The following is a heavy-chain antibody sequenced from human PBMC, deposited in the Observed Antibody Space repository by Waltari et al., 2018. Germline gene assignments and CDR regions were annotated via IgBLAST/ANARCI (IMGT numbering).Heavy chain of an antibody. CDR2: INPSGGST. CDR1: GYTFTRYY. J-gene: IGHJ4*02. Sequence: QVQLVQSGAEVKKPGTSVKVSCKASGYTFTRYYMHWIRQAPGKGLEWMGIINPSGGSTSYEQKFQGRVTMTRDTSTSTVYMELSSLRSEDTAVYYCARAGGSGSYYDYFDYWGQGTLVTVSS. CDR3: ARAGGSGSYYDYFDY. V-gene: IGHV1-46*01. D-gene: IGHD1-26*01.